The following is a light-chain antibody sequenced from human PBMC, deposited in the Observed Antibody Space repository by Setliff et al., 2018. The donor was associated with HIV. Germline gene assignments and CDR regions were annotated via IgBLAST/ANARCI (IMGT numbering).Light chain of an antibody. Sequence: SALTQPRSVSGSPGQSVTFSCTGSSSDVGAYNFVSWYQQLPGKAPKLIIYDVYRRPSGVPDRFSGSKSGDTASLTISGLRSDDEADYYCSSYAGSSSFDVFGTGTKVTVL. CDR3: SSYAGSSSFDV. J-gene: IGLJ1*01. CDR2: DVY. V-gene: IGLV2-11*01. CDR1: SSDVGAYNF.